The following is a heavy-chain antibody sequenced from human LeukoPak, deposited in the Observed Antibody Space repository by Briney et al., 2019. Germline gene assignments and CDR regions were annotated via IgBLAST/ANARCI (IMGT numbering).Heavy chain of an antibody. CDR3: ARAYLGGMDV. Sequence: GGSLRLSCAASGFTFSSYEMNWVRQAPGKGLEWISYISSSGSTIYYADSVKGRFTISRDNAKNSLYLQMNSLRAEGTAVYYCARAYLGGMDVWGQGTTVTVS. V-gene: IGHV3-48*03. CDR1: GFTFSSYE. CDR2: ISSSGSTI. J-gene: IGHJ6*02.